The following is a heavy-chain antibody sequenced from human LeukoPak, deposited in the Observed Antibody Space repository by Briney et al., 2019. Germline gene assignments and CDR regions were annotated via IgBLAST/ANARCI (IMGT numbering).Heavy chain of an antibody. CDR2: INKDGSNT. V-gene: IGHV3-74*01. CDR3: ARGFNFFEF. CDR1: GFTFNGHW. J-gene: IGHJ4*02. D-gene: IGHD3-10*01. Sequence: PGGSLRLSCAASGFTFNGHWMQWVRQAPGRGLVWVSHINKDGSNTDYADSVKGRFTISRDNAKNTLYLQMNSLRAEDTAMYHCARGFNFFEFWGQGTLVTVSP.